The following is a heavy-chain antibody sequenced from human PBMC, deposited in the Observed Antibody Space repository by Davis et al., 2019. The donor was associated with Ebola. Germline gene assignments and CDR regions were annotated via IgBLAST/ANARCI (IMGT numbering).Heavy chain of an antibody. CDR3: AREDYPRGMDV. CDR1: GFTFSSYG. Sequence: GGSLRLSCAAPGFTFSSYGMHWVRQAPGKGLEWVAVIWYDGSNKYYADSVKGRFTISRDNSKNTLYLQMNSLRAEDTAVYYCAREDYPRGMDVWGQGTTVTVSS. CDR2: IWYDGSNK. J-gene: IGHJ6*02. V-gene: IGHV3-33*08. D-gene: IGHD4-11*01.